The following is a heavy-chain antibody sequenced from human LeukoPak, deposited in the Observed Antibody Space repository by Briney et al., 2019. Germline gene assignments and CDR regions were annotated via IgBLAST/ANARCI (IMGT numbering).Heavy chain of an antibody. J-gene: IGHJ4*02. D-gene: IGHD4/OR15-4a*01. CDR2: ISAYNGNT. Sequence: ASVKVSCKASGYTFTSYGISWVRQAPGQGLEWMGWISAYNGNTNYAQKLQGRATMTTDTSTSTAYMELRSLRYDDTAVYYCAKERNIRAGATDWGQGTLVTVSS. CDR1: GYTFTSYG. CDR3: AKERNIRAGATD. V-gene: IGHV1-18*01.